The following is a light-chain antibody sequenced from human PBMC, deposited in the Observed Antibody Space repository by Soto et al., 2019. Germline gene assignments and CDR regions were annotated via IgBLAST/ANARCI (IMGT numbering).Light chain of an antibody. CDR2: AAS. CDR1: QSVSNNY. J-gene: IGKJ4*01. CDR3: QQYGYSAT. V-gene: IGKV3-20*01. Sequence: EIVLTQSPGTLSLSSGERATLSCRASQSVSNNYLAWYQQKPGQAPRLLIYAASSRATGIPDRFSGSGSGTDFTLTISRLEPEDFAVYYCQQYGYSATFGGGTKVDIK.